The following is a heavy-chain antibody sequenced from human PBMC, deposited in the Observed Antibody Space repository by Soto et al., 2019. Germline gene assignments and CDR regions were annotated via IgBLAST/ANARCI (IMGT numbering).Heavy chain of an antibody. J-gene: IGHJ5*02. D-gene: IGHD4-17*01. V-gene: IGHV4-39*01. CDR3: SGHKPPDLDYGGWWFDP. CDR2: IYYSGST. Sequence: QLQLQESGPGLVKPSETLSLTCTVSGGSISSSSYYWGWIRQPPGKGLEWIGSIYYSGSTYYNPSLKSRVTLSVDTSQNPFLLKLGSGAAAGPGWEYRSGHKPPDLDYGGWWFDPWGQGTLVTVSS. CDR1: GGSISSSSYY.